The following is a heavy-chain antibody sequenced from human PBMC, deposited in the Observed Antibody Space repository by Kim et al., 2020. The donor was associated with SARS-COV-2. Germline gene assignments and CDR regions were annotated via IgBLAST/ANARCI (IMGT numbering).Heavy chain of an antibody. V-gene: IGHV4-59*08. D-gene: IGHD6-19*01. CDR3: ARWRWLVPHYRDFDH. Sequence: SETLSLTCIASGGSTSSDYWSWIRQPPGKGLVWNGYIYYSASTNYNPSLKSRVTISVDTSKNQFSLKLSSVTAADTAVYYCARWRWLVPHYRDFDHWVRG. CDR1: GGSTSSDY. CDR2: IYYSAST. J-gene: IGHJ2*01.